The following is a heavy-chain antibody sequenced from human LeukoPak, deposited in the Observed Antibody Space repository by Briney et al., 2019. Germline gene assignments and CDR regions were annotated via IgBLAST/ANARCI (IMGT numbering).Heavy chain of an antibody. CDR3: ARRFDS. Sequence: PGGSLRLSCAASGFSFTAYSMHWFRQAPGRGLEWISYIGPGGDIYYADSVTGRFTVSRDTAKNSLYLQMNGLRVEDTAVYYCARRFDSWGQGTLVTVSS. J-gene: IGHJ5*01. CDR1: GFSFTAYS. V-gene: IGHV3-48*01. CDR2: IGPGGDI.